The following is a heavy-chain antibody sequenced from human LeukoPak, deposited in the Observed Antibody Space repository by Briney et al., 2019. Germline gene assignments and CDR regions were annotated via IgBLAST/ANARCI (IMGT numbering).Heavy chain of an antibody. CDR3: ARDLQGWFET. CDR2: IIPIFGTA. J-gene: IGHJ5*02. Sequence: GASVKVSCKASGGTFSSYAISWMRQAPGQGLEWMGGIIPIFGTANYAQKFQGRVTITADKSTSTAYMELRSLRSDDTAVYYCARDLQGWFETWGQGTLVTVSS. V-gene: IGHV1-69*06. CDR1: GGTFSSYA.